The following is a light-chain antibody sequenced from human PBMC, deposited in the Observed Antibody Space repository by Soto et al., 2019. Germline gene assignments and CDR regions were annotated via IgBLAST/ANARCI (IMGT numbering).Light chain of an antibody. CDR2: EVS. CDR3: CSYAGSSTLGV. CDR1: SSDVGSYNL. J-gene: IGLJ1*01. V-gene: IGLV2-23*02. Sequence: QSALTQPASVSGSPGQSITISCTGTSSDVGSYNLVSWYQHHPGKAPKLMIYEVSKRPSGVSNRFSGSRSGNTASLTISGLQADDEADYYCCSYAGSSTLGVFGTGTKVPVL.